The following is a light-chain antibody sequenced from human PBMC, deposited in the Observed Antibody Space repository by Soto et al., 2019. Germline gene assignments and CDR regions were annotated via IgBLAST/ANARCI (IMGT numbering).Light chain of an antibody. CDR1: QDIRNY. J-gene: IGKJ4*01. V-gene: IGKV1-33*01. Sequence: DLQMTQSPSSLSASVGDRVTITCQASQDIRNYLNWYQQRPGKAPKLLIYDASNLQTGVPSRFSGRRSGTYFSFTISSLQPEDVATYYCQQYNNFPLTFGGGTKVEIK. CDR2: DAS. CDR3: QQYNNFPLT.